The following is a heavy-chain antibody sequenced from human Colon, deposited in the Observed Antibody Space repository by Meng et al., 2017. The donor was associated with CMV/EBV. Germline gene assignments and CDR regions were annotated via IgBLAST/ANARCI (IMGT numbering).Heavy chain of an antibody. CDR1: GGSFSGYY. CDR3: ARGLYGSGRHQIDY. CDR2: INHSGST. J-gene: IGHJ4*02. V-gene: IGHV4-34*01. Sequence: QVQHQRWGAGLLKPSETLSLTCAVYGGSFSGYYWSWIRQPPGKGLEWIGEINHSGSTNYNPSLKSRVTISVDTSKNQFSLKLSSVTAADTAVYYCARGLYGSGRHQIDYWGQGTLVTVSS. D-gene: IGHD3-10*01.